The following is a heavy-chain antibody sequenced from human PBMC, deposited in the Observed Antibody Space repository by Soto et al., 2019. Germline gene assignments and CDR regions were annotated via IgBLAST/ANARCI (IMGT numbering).Heavy chain of an antibody. Sequence: GASVKVSCKTSGYTFTDYYMHWVRQAPGQGFEWVGGINPKSGGQKYVPKFQGRVTVTRDTSTSTAYMELNRLTSDDTAVYYCASEDCRNTNCLKGFDYWGQGTLVTVSS. CDR3: ASEDCRNTNCLKGFDY. J-gene: IGHJ4*02. D-gene: IGHD2-15*01. CDR1: GYTFTDYY. V-gene: IGHV1-2*02. CDR2: INPKSGGQ.